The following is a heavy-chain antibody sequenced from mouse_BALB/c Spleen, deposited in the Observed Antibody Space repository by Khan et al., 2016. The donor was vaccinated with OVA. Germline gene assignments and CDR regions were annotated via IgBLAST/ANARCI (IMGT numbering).Heavy chain of an antibody. CDR1: GYTFSSYW. Sequence: QVQLQQSGAELMKPGASVKIACKATGYTFSSYWIEWVKQRPGHGLEWIGEILPGRGSTNYNEKFKGKATFTADTSSNTAYMQLSSLTSEDSAVYYCAGGAGTTYGMDYWGQGTSVTVSS. CDR3: AGGAGTTYGMDY. CDR2: ILPGRGST. V-gene: IGHV1-9*01. D-gene: IGHD2-12*01. J-gene: IGHJ4*01.